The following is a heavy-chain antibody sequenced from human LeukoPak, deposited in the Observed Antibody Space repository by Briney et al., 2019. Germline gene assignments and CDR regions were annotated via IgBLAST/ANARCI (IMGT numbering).Heavy chain of an antibody. CDR3: ARVLGSSLSVEFDY. V-gene: IGHV4-59*01. D-gene: IGHD6-6*01. CDR1: GGSISSYY. CDR2: IYYSGST. Sequence: PSETLSLTCTVSGGSISSYYWSWIRQPPGKGLEWIGYIYYSGSTNYNPSLKSRVTISVDTSKNQFSLKLSSVTAADTAVYYCARVLGSSLSVEFDYWGQGTLVTVSS. J-gene: IGHJ4*02.